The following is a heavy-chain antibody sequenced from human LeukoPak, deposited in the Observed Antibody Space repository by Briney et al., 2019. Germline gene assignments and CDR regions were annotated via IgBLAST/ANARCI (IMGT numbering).Heavy chain of an antibody. CDR3: ARAGSGWYFDY. D-gene: IGHD6-19*01. CDR2: ISSSSSYT. V-gene: IGHV3-11*03. J-gene: IGHJ4*02. CDR1: GFTFSDYY. Sequence: GGSLRLSCAASGFTFSDYYMSWIRQAPGKGLEWVSYISSSSSYTNYADSVRGRFTISRDNAKNSLYLQMNSLRAEDTAVYYCARAGSGWYFDYWGQGTLVTVSS.